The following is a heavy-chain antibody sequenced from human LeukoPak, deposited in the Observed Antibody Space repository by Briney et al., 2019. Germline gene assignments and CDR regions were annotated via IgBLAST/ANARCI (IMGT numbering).Heavy chain of an antibody. CDR3: ARINYYDSSGYRFFAFDI. D-gene: IGHD3-22*01. Sequence: SVKVSCKASGGTFSSYAISWVRQAPGQGLEWMGGIIPIFGTANYAQKFQGRVTITADESTCTAYMELSSLRSEDTAVYYCARINYYDSSGYRFFAFDIWGQGTMVTVSS. V-gene: IGHV1-69*13. CDR1: GGTFSSYA. J-gene: IGHJ3*02. CDR2: IIPIFGTA.